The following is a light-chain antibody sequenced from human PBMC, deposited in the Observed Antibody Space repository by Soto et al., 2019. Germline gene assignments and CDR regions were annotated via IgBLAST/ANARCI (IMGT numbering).Light chain of an antibody. Sequence: DIQMTQSTSTLSGSVGDRVTITCRASQTISSWLAWYQQKPGIAPKLLIHKASTLESGVPSRFSGSGYGTEFTLTISGLQPEDSATYYCQQYERYSTFGQGTKVDIK. CDR3: QQYERYST. CDR1: QTISSW. V-gene: IGKV1-5*03. J-gene: IGKJ1*01. CDR2: KAS.